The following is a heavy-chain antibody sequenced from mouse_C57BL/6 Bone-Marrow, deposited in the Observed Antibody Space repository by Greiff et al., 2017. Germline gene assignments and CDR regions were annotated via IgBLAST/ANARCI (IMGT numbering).Heavy chain of an antibody. CDR1: GYTFTSYW. J-gene: IGHJ3*01. Sequence: QVQLQQPGAELVMPGASVKLSCKASGYTFTSYWMHWVKQRPGQGLEWIGEIDPSDSYTNYNQKFKGKSKLTVDKSSSTAYMQLSSLTSEDSAVYYCARKGIYDYDGGFAYWGQGTLVTVSA. CDR2: IDPSDSYT. V-gene: IGHV1-69*01. CDR3: ARKGIYDYDGGFAY. D-gene: IGHD2-4*01.